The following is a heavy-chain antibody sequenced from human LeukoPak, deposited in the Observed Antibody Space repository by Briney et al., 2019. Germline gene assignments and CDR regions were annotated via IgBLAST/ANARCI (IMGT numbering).Heavy chain of an antibody. D-gene: IGHD2-15*01. CDR1: GGSISSYY. J-gene: IGHJ3*02. V-gene: IGHV4-4*07. CDR3: ARDGYCSGGSCYSGYAFDI. Sequence: SETLSLTCTVPGGSISSYYWSWIRQPAGKGLEWIGRIYTSGSTNYNPSLKSRVTMSVDTSKNQFSLKLSSVTAADTAVYYCARDGYCSGGSCYSGYAFDIWGQGTMVTVSS. CDR2: IYTSGST.